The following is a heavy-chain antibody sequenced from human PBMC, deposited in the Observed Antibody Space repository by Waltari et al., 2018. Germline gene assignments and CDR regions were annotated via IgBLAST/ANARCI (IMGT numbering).Heavy chain of an antibody. J-gene: IGHJ3*02. CDR3: ARASGGFPEAFDI. D-gene: IGHD2-15*01. CDR1: GGSISSGDSY. V-gene: IGHV4-30-4*08. Sequence: QVQLQESGPGLVKPSQTLSLTCTVPGGSISSGDSYWSWLRQPPGKGLEWIGYIYYSGSTYYNPSLKSRVTISVDTSKNQFSLKLSSVTAADTAVYYCARASGGFPEAFDIWGQGTMVTVSS. CDR2: IYYSGST.